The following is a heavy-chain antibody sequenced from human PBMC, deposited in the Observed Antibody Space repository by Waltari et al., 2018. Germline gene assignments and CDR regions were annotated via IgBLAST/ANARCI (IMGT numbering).Heavy chain of an antibody. Sequence: QLQLQESGPGLVKPSETLSLTCTVSGGSISSSTLFWGWIRQPLGKGLEWIGSIYDSGTTYENPSLKSRVTISVDTSKNQFSLKVNSVTAADTAVYYCATHPPSQLGVVLNWFDPWGQGILVTVSS. CDR3: ATHPPSQLGVVLNWFDP. D-gene: IGHD3-16*01. CDR1: GGSISSSTLF. V-gene: IGHV4-39*01. CDR2: IYDSGTT. J-gene: IGHJ5*02.